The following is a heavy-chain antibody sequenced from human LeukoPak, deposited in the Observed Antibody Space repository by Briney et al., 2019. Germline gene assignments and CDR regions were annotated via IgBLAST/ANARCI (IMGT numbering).Heavy chain of an antibody. D-gene: IGHD3-9*01. J-gene: IGHJ6*03. V-gene: IGHV4-59*08. CDR3: ARSPYYDILTLGYYYYYMDV. Sequence: ASETLSLTCTVSGGSISSYYWGWIRQPPGKGLEWIGYIYYSGSTNYNPSLKSRVTISVDTSKNQFSLKLSSVTAADTAVYYCARSPYYDILTLGYYYYYMDVWNKGTTVTVSS. CDR2: IYYSGST. CDR1: GGSISSYY.